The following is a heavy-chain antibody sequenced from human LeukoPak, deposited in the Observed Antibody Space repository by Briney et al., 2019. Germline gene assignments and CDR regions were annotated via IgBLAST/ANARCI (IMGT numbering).Heavy chain of an antibody. V-gene: IGHV3-21*01. D-gene: IGHD4-23*01. J-gene: IGHJ4*02. CDR2: ISTSSRYI. CDR1: GFTFSSYS. CDR3: ARGGRWFDD. Sequence: PGGSLRLSCAASGFTFSSYSMNWVRQAPGKGLEWVSSISTSSRYISYADSVRGRFTISRDNAKNSLYLQMNSLRAEDTAVYYCARGGRWFDDWGQGTLVTVSS.